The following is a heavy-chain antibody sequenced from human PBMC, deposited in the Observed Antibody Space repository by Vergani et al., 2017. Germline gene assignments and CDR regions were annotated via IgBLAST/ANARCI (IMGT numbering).Heavy chain of an antibody. J-gene: IGHJ4*02. CDR2: IYHSGST. CDR1: GGSISSGGYS. CDR3: ARGHDSSGYYYDY. D-gene: IGHD3-22*01. V-gene: IGHV4-30-2*01. Sequence: QLQLQESGSGLVKPSQTLSLTFAVSGGSISSGGYSWSWIRQPPGKGLDWIGYIYHSGSTYYNPSLKSRVTISVDRSKNQFSLKLSSVTAADTAVYYCARGHDSSGYYYDYWGQGTLVTVSS.